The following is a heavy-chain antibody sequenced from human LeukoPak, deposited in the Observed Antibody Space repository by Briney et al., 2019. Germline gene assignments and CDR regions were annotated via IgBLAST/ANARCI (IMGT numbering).Heavy chain of an antibody. D-gene: IGHD3-9*01. Sequence: KPSETLSLTCAVYGGSFSGYYWSWIRQPPGKGLEWIGEINHSGSTNYNPSLKSRVTISVDTSKNQFSLKLSSVTAADTAVYYCAREGILTGYSADYWGQGTLATVSS. CDR2: INHSGST. CDR1: GGSFSGYY. V-gene: IGHV4-34*01. J-gene: IGHJ4*02. CDR3: AREGILTGYSADY.